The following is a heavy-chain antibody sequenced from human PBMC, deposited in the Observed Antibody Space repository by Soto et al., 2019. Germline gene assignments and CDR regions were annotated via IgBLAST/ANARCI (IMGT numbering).Heavy chain of an antibody. Sequence: VQLVQSGAEVKKPGSSVRVSCKASGDTFSSYAISWVRQAPGQGLERLGGIIPMFGTLNYAQKFQGRVTITADESTSTVYMELSSLRSEDTAVYYCAREEFFGYGLDVWGQGTTVTVSS. J-gene: IGHJ6*02. D-gene: IGHD3-10*01. CDR1: GDTFSSYA. CDR3: AREEFFGYGLDV. CDR2: IIPMFGTL. V-gene: IGHV1-69*01.